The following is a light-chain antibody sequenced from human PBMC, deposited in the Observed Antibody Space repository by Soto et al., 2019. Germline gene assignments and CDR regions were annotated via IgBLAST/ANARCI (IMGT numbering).Light chain of an antibody. CDR2: SNN. CDR3: ATRDDSLNVVV. J-gene: IGLJ2*01. Sequence: QSVLTQPPSASGTPGQRVTISCSGSSSNIGSNTVNWYQQLPGTAPKLLIYSNNQRPSGVPDRFSGSKSGTSASLAISGLQSEDEADYYCATRDDSLNVVVFGGGTKLPVL. CDR1: SSNIGSNT. V-gene: IGLV1-44*01.